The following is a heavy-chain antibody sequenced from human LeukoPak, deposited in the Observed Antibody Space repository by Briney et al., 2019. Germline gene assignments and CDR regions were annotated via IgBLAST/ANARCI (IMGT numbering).Heavy chain of an antibody. CDR1: GGSISSGDYY. J-gene: IGHJ5*02. Sequence: SETLSLTCTVSGGSISSGDYYWSWIRQPPGKGLEWIGYIYYSGSTYYNPSLKSRVTISVDTSKNQFSLKLSSVTAADTAVYYCARGRRDGRTGGYCSSTSCYPGGLENWFDPWGQGTLVTVSS. V-gene: IGHV4-30-4*08. CDR3: ARGRRDGRTGGYCSSTSCYPGGLENWFDP. CDR2: IYYSGST. D-gene: IGHD2-2*01.